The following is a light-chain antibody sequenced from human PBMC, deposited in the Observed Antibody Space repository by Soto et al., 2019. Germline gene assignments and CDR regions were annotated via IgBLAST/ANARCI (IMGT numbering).Light chain of an antibody. CDR3: HQYDNLPKT. V-gene: IGKV3-15*01. CDR1: QGVTTN. Sequence: EMVKSEAPGTLTVSTGGRATLSCWAGQGVTTNFAWYQQKSGQSPRLLIYGASTRATGIPARFSGSGSGTEFTLTISSLQSEDFAVYYCHQYDNLPKTFGQGRLLEIK. J-gene: IGKJ5*01. CDR2: GAS.